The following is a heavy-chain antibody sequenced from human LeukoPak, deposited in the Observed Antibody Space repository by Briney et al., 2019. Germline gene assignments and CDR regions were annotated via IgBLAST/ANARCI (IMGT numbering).Heavy chain of an antibody. D-gene: IGHD2-2*01. V-gene: IGHV1-69*04. CDR2: IIPILGIA. CDR1: GGTFTSYA. Sequence: GASLKVSCKASGGTFTSYAISWVRQAPGQGLEWRGRIIPILGIANYAQKFQGRVTITADKSTSTAYMELSSLRSEDTAVYYCASTIIVVPAAHAYYGMDVWGQGTTVTVSS. CDR3: ASTIIVVPAAHAYYGMDV. J-gene: IGHJ6*02.